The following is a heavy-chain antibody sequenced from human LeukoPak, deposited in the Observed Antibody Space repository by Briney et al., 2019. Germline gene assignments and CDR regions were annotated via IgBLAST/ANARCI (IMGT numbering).Heavy chain of an antibody. Sequence: PSETLSLXCAVYGGSFSGYYWSWIRQPPGKGLEWIGEINHSGSTNYNPSLKSRVTISVDTSKNQFSLKLSSVTAADTAVYYCARGRQGSYYYGSGSYFYRGQGTLVTVSS. V-gene: IGHV4-34*01. D-gene: IGHD3-10*01. J-gene: IGHJ4*02. CDR1: GGSFSGYY. CDR2: INHSGST. CDR3: ARGRQGSYYYGSGSYFY.